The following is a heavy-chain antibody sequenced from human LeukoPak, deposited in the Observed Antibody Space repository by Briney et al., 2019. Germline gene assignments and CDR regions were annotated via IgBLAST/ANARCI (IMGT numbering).Heavy chain of an antibody. CDR3: AKDSYSKGDF. Sequence: GGSLTLSCAASGFTFSYHLMTWVRQAQAKGLEWVANIKNDGAVKNYVDSVKGRFTISRDNAKNSLYLQMNSLRAEDTAVYYCAKDSYSKGDFWGQGVLVTVSS. V-gene: IGHV3-7*01. CDR1: GFTFSYHL. J-gene: IGHJ4*02. D-gene: IGHD6-13*01. CDR2: IKNDGAVK.